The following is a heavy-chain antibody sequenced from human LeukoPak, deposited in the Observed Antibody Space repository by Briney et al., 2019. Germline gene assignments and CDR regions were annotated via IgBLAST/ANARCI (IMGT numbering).Heavy chain of an antibody. CDR1: GGTFSSYA. CDR2: IIPMFNTA. Sequence: SVKVSCKASGGTFSSYAVSWMRQAPGQGLEWMGGIIPMFNTANYAQKFQGRVTITTEESTSTVYMELSSLGSEDTAMYYCARVFARGGEISGSYYYYWGQGTLVTVSS. J-gene: IGHJ4*02. CDR3: ARVFARGGEISGSYYYY. V-gene: IGHV1-69*05. D-gene: IGHD1-26*01.